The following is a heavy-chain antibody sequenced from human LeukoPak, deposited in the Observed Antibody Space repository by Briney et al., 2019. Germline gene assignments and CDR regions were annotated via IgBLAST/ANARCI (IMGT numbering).Heavy chain of an antibody. CDR1: GCTFGDGA. V-gene: IGHV3-9*01. CDR3: ARLTGAASGTYYFDY. D-gene: IGHD1-26*01. CDR2: VSWNSRII. J-gene: IGHJ4*02. Sequence: GGSLRLSCAASGCTFGDGAMYWVRQAPGKGLEWVSVVSWNSRIIDYADSVKGRFTISRGNAKRSLYLQMNSLRSEDTAFYYCARLTGAASGTYYFDYWGQGTIVTASS.